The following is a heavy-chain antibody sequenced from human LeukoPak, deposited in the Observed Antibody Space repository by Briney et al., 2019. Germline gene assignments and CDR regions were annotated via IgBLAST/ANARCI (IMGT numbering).Heavy chain of an antibody. J-gene: IGHJ3*02. Sequence: ASVKVSCKASGYTFTGYHMHWVRQAPGQGLEWMGWINPNSGGTNYAQKFQGRVTMTRDTSISTAYMELSRLRSDDTAVYYCAREYSGYDLREAFDIWGQGTMVTVSS. D-gene: IGHD5-12*01. CDR2: INPNSGGT. V-gene: IGHV1-2*02. CDR3: AREYSGYDLREAFDI. CDR1: GYTFTGYH.